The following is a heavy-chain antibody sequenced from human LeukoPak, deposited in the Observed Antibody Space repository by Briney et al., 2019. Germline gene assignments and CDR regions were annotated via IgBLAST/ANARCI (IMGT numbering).Heavy chain of an antibody. CDR3: ARSSSGWHSDY. D-gene: IGHD6-19*01. V-gene: IGHV3-66*01. CDR2: IYSGGST. CDR1: GFTFSSYA. J-gene: IGHJ4*02. Sequence: GGSLRLSCAASGFTFSSYAMSWVRQAPGKGLEWVSVIYSGGSTYYADSVKGRFTISRDNAKNTLYLQMNSLRAEDTALYYCARSSSGWHSDYWGQGTLATVSS.